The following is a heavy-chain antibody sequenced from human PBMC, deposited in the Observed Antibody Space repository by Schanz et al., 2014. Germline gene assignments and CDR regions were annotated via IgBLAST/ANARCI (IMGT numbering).Heavy chain of an antibody. CDR3: ARGDPVAGLDY. J-gene: IGHJ4*02. CDR2: ISSSGSYT. CDR1: GFTFISYD. Sequence: AQLVESGGGVVQPGRSLRLSCVASGFTFISYDIHWVRQAPGKGLEWVSYISSSGSYTNYADSVKGRFTTSRDNGKKSMYLQMNSLRGEDTGMYYCARGDPVAGLDYWGRGTLVTVSS. V-gene: IGHV3-21*05.